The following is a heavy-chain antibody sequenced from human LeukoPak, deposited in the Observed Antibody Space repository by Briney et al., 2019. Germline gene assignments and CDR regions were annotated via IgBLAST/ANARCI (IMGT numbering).Heavy chain of an antibody. CDR2: NSYSGNT. D-gene: IGHD1-26*01. Sequence: SETLSLTRTVSGGSISSYYWSWIRQPPGKGLEWIGYNSYSGNTNYNPSLKSRVTISVDTSKNHFSLNLSSVTAADTAVYYCARVGSGSFDYWGQGTLVTVSS. CDR3: ARVGSGSFDY. V-gene: IGHV4-59*01. J-gene: IGHJ4*02. CDR1: GGSISSYY.